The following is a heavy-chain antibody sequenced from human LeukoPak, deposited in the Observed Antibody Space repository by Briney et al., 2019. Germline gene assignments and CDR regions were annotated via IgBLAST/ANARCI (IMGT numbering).Heavy chain of an antibody. J-gene: IGHJ5*02. V-gene: IGHV3-11*01. CDR1: GFTFSDYY. CDR3: ARHYDSSGYYYRPLFDP. CDR2: ISSSGSTI. Sequence: GGSLRLSCAASGFTFSDYYMSWIRQAPGKGLEGVSYISSSGSTIYYADSVKGRFTISRDNAKNSLYLQMNSLRAEDTAVYYCARHYDSSGYYYRPLFDPWGQGTLVTVSS. D-gene: IGHD3-22*01.